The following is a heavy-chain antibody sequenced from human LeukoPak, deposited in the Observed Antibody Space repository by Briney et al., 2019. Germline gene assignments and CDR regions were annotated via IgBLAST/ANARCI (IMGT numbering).Heavy chain of an antibody. J-gene: IGHJ5*02. Sequence: GASVKVSCKASGYTFTGYYMHWVRQAPGQGLEWMGWINPNSGGTNYAQKFQGRVTMTRDTSISTAYMELSRLRSDDTAVYYCARGLITMIVDWFDPWGQGTLVTDSS. CDR1: GYTFTGYY. D-gene: IGHD3-22*01. CDR2: INPNSGGT. CDR3: ARGLITMIVDWFDP. V-gene: IGHV1-2*02.